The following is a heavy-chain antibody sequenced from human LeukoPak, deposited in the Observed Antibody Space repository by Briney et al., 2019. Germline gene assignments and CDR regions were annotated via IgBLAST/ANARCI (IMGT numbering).Heavy chain of an antibody. CDR1: GFAFSRSG. V-gene: IGHV3-33*01. J-gene: IGHJ4*02. D-gene: IGHD2-21*02. Sequence: GGPLRLSCAASGFAFSRSGMNWVRQAPGKGLEWVAIIWYDGSEEYCADSVKGRFTISKDNLKNTLYLQMNSLRAEDTAVYYCATLSFGDTDYWGQGTVVTVSS. CDR3: ATLSFGDTDY. CDR2: IWYDGSEE.